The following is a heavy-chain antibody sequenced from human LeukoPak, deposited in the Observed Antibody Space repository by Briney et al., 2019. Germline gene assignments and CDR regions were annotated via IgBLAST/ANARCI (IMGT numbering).Heavy chain of an antibody. CDR1: GYTFTSNY. D-gene: IGHD3-10*01. CDR3: AREGEDGSGSYYNDY. V-gene: IGHV1-46*01. J-gene: IGHJ4*02. Sequence: ASVKVSCKAFGYTFTSNYMHWVRQAPGQGPEWMGVISPSGGSTTYAQKFQGRVTMTRDTSTSTVYMELSSLRSEDTAVYYCAREGEDGSGSYYNDYWGQGTLVTVSS. CDR2: ISPSGGST.